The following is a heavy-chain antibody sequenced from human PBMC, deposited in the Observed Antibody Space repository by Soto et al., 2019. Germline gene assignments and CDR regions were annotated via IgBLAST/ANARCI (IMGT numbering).Heavy chain of an antibody. Sequence: QAQLVQSGPEVRKPGASVKVSCEASGYTFTTSGISWVRQVPGQGLEWMGWISTYNGDTNSAQNFQGRVLMTADTSTGTAYMELMSLKSDDTAVYYCARQGSWPYYYYGLDVWGQGTIVTVSS. CDR3: ARQGSWPYYYYGLDV. D-gene: IGHD1-26*01. CDR1: GYTFTTSG. J-gene: IGHJ6*02. CDR2: ISTYNGDT. V-gene: IGHV1-18*01.